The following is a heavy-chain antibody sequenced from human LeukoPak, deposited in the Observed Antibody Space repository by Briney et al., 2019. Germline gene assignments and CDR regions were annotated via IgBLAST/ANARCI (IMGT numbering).Heavy chain of an antibody. J-gene: IGHJ6*04. CDR1: GYTFTGYY. Sequence: GASVKVSCKASGYTFTGYYMHWVRQAPGQGLEWMGWINPNSGGTNYAQKFQGWVTMTRDTSISTAYMELSRLRSDDTAVYYCARGVAAAGMDYHYGMDVWGKGTTVTVSS. V-gene: IGHV1-2*04. D-gene: IGHD6-13*01. CDR2: INPNSGGT. CDR3: ARGVAAAGMDYHYGMDV.